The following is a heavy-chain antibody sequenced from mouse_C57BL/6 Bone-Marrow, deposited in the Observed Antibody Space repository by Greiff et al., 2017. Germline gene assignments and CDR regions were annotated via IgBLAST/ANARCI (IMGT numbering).Heavy chain of an antibody. D-gene: IGHD1-1*01. CDR1: GYTFTSYW. CDR3: ARPHKDGSSYPYAMDY. J-gene: IGHJ4*01. V-gene: IGHV1-64*01. CDR2: IHPNSGST. Sequence: QVQLQQPGAELVKPGASVKLSCKASGYTFTSYWMHWVKQRPGQGLEWIGMIHPNSGSTNYKEKFKSKATLTVDKSSSTAYMQLSSLTSEDAAVYYCARPHKDGSSYPYAMDYWGQGTSVTVSS.